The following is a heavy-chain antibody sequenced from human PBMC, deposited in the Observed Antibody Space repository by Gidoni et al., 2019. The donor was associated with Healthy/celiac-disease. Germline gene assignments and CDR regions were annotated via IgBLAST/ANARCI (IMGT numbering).Heavy chain of an antibody. J-gene: IGHJ4*02. CDR2: ISGSGGST. V-gene: IGHV3-23*01. Sequence: EVQLLESGGGLVQPGGSLRLSCAASGFTFSSYAMSWVRQAPGKGLEWVSAISGSGGSTYYADSVKGRFTISRDNSKNTLYLQMNSLRAEDTAVYYCAKVRYYDFWSGFRSDYWGQGTLVTVSS. CDR3: AKVRYYDFWSGFRSDY. D-gene: IGHD3-3*01. CDR1: GFTFSSYA.